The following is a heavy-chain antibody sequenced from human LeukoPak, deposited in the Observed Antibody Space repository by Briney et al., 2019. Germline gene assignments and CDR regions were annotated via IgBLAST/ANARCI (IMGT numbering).Heavy chain of an antibody. D-gene: IGHD2-2*01. CDR2: IKQDGSEK. V-gene: IGHV3-7*01. CDR1: GFTFSSYW. J-gene: IGHJ4*02. CDR3: ARGSVSAPYYFDY. Sequence: GGSLGLSCAASGFTFSSYWMSWVRQAPGKGLEWVANIKQDGSEKYYVDSVKGRFTISRDNAKNSLYLQMNSLRAEDTAVYYCARGSVSAPYYFDYWGQGTLVTVSS.